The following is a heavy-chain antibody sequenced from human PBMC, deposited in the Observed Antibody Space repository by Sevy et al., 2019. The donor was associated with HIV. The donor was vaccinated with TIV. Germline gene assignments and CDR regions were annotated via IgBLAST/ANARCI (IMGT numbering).Heavy chain of an antibody. CDR3: AKEDDFRSDYGMDV. J-gene: IGHJ6*02. D-gene: IGHD1-1*01. V-gene: IGHV3-33*06. CDR1: GFIFSSYG. Sequence: GGSLRLSCTASGFIFSSYGMHWVRQAPGKGLEWVAVIWHDGSNQNFADSVKGRFTISRDNSRKTLYLEMNSLRADDTAVYYWAKEDDFRSDYGMDVWGQGTTVTVSS. CDR2: IWHDGSNQ.